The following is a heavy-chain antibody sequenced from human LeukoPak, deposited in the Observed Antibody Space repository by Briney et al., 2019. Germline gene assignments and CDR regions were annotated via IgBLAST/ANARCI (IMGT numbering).Heavy chain of an antibody. J-gene: IGHJ4*02. CDR3: VRTPPKGDIDY. V-gene: IGHV1-8*01. CDR1: GYTFINYD. D-gene: IGHD2-21*02. CDR2: MSANSGNT. Sequence: GASVTVSCKTSGYTFINYDINWIRQAPGQGLEWLGWMSANSGNTGYAQKFQGRVTMTRTTSISTAFMELSRLTFEDTAVYYCVRTPPKGDIDYWGQGTLVTVSS.